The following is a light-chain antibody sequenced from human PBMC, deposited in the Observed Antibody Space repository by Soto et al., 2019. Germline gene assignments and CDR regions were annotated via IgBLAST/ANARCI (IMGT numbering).Light chain of an antibody. CDR1: SSNIAAGYD. Sequence: QSVLKQPPSVSGAPGQRVTISCTGTSSNIAAGYDVHWYQQLPGTAPKLLIYGNSNRPSGLPDRFSGAKSGTSASLAIPGLAAEDEADYCCQSYDSSPSVRVFGSGSKLTVL. CDR3: QSYDSSPSVRV. CDR2: GNS. V-gene: IGLV1-40*01. J-gene: IGLJ1*01.